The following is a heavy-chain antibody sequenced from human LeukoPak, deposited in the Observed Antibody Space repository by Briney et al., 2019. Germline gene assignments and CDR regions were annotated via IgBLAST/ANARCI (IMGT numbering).Heavy chain of an antibody. J-gene: IGHJ5*02. CDR3: ARRLAQYDCFDP. CDR2: TYYRSTWYN. Sequence: SQTLSLTCAISGDSVSSNSVTWNWIRQSPSRGLEWLGRTYYRSTWYNDYAVSVRGRTTVNPDTSKNQFSLHLNSVTPEDTAVYYCARRLAQYDCFDPWGQGILVTVSS. D-gene: IGHD3-9*01. V-gene: IGHV6-1*01. CDR1: GDSVSSNSVT.